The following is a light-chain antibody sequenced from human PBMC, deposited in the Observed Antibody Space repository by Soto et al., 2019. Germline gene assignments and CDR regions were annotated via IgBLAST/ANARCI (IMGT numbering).Light chain of an antibody. CDR2: GAS. J-gene: IGKJ5*01. Sequence: EIVLTQSPATLSLSPGERATLSCRASQSVSSNLAWYQQKPGQAPRLLIYGASTRATDIPARFSGSGSGTDFTLTISSLEPEDFAVYYCQQRSNWPPFTFGQGTRLEIK. CDR1: QSVSSN. CDR3: QQRSNWPPFT. V-gene: IGKV3-11*01.